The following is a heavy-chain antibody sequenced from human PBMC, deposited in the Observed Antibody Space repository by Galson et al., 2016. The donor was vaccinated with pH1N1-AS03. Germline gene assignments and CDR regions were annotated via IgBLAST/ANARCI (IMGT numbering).Heavy chain of an antibody. J-gene: IGHJ4*02. V-gene: IGHV3-23*01. CDR3: AKDCMGCMLMFDS. CDR1: GFNFNFYG. CDR2: LNGGGDTT. Sequence: SLRLSCAASGFNFNFYGMSWVRQAPGKGLEWVSGLNGGGDTTYYADSTKGRFTAPRDNSKDTLYLQMTSLRAEDTGIYYCAKDCMGCMLMFDSWGQGTLVTVSS. D-gene: IGHD3-16*01.